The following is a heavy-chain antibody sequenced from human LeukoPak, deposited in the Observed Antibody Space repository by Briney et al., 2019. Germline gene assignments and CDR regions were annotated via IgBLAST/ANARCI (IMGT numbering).Heavy chain of an antibody. CDR2: ISGSGGST. D-gene: IGHD3-10*01. CDR1: GFTFSSYG. V-gene: IGHV3-23*01. Sequence: GGSLRLSCAASGFTFSSYGMSWVRQAPGKGLEWVSAISGSGGSTYYADSVKGRFTISRDNSKNTLHLQMNSLRAEDTAVYYCAKDSGLGGFDYWGQGTLVTVSS. J-gene: IGHJ4*02. CDR3: AKDSGLGGFDY.